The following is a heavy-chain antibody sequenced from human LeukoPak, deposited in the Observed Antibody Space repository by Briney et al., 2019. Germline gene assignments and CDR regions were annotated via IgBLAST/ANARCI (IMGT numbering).Heavy chain of an antibody. V-gene: IGHV1-18*01. CDR3: ARDLGEQWLVQHY. D-gene: IGHD6-19*01. Sequence: ASVKVSCEASGYTFTSYGISWVRQAPGQGLEWMGWISAYNGNTNYAQKLQGAVTTTPDTSPSTAYMELRSLRSDDTAVYYCARDLGEQWLVQHYWGQGTLVTVSS. CDR1: GYTFTSYG. CDR2: ISAYNGNT. J-gene: IGHJ4*02.